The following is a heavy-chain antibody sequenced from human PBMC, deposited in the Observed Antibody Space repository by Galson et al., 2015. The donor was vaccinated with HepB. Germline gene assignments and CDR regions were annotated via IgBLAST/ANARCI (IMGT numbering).Heavy chain of an antibody. CDR2: VYYSGST. V-gene: IGHV4-59*01. CDR1: GGSLSRYY. J-gene: IGHJ4*02. D-gene: IGHD6-6*01. Sequence: SETLSLTCTVSGGSLSRYYWTWIRQAPGKGLEWIGYVYYSGSTNYNPSLKSRVTISVDTSKNQFSPKLRSVTAADTAVYYFAREPVEYSSPDYWGQGTLVTVSS. CDR3: AREPVEYSSPDY.